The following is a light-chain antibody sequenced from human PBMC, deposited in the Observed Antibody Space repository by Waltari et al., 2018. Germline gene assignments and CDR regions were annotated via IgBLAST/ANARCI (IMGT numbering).Light chain of an antibody. CDR2: EVT. Sequence: QSALTQPPSASGSRGQSVTISCTGTSSAVGSYNYVSWYQQHPGKAPKLMIYEVTKRPSGVPDRCSGSKSGNTASLTVSGLQAEEEADYYCSSYAGSNNVIFGGGTRLTVL. CDR1: SSAVGSYNY. J-gene: IGLJ2*01. CDR3: SSYAGSNNVI. V-gene: IGLV2-8*01.